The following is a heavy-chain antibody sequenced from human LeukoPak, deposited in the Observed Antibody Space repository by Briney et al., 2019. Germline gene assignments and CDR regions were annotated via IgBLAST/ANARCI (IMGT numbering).Heavy chain of an antibody. CDR2: IYSGGST. CDR3: ARDLLGLWFGES. D-gene: IGHD3-10*01. V-gene: IGHV3-66*02. Sequence: GGSLRLSCAASGFTVSSNYMSWVRQAPGKGLEWVSVIYSGGSTYYADSVKGRFTISRDNSKNTLYLQMNSLRAEDTAVYHCARDLLGLWFGESWGQGTLVTVSS. J-gene: IGHJ5*02. CDR1: GFTVSSNY.